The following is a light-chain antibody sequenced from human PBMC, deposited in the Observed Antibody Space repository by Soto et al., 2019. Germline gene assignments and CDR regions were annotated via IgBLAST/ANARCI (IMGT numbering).Light chain of an antibody. CDR3: QQYNNWPWT. Sequence: EIVLTQSPGTLSLSPGERATLSCRASESVSSSYLAWYHQKPGHAPRLLIYGAFNRATGIPARFSGSGSGTDFTLTISSLEPEDFAVYYCQQYNNWPWTFGQGTRWIS. CDR2: GAF. V-gene: IGKV3-20*01. J-gene: IGKJ1*01. CDR1: ESVSSSY.